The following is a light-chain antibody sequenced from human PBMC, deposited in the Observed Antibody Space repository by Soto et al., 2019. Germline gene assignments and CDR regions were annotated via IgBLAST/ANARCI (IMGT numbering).Light chain of an antibody. V-gene: IGKV3-20*01. CDR3: QQYGSSPPVT. J-gene: IGKJ4*01. CDR1: QSVRSSY. Sequence: EIVLTQSPGTLSLSPGERATLSCRASQSVRSSYLAWYQQRPGQAPRLLIYAASSRATGIPDRFSGSGSGTDFALNISRLEPEDFAVYYCQQYGSSPPVTFGGGTKVEIK. CDR2: AAS.